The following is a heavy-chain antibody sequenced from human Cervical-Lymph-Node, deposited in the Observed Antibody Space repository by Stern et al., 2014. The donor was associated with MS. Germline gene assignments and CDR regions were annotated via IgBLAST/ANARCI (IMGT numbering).Heavy chain of an antibody. CDR2: IFSVFGTP. CDR1: GGTFSKFP. J-gene: IGHJ5*02. Sequence: QVQLVESGAEVTKPGSSVKVSCKASGGTFSKFPSSWVRQAPGQGLEWMGGIFSVFGTPTYAQEVRVRVTIPADVYTSTVYMELSSLRSDDTAVYYCALSSETSDRWYSLGYDLWGQGTLVTVSS. D-gene: IGHD6-13*01. V-gene: IGHV1-69*01. CDR3: ALSSETSDRWYSLGYDL.